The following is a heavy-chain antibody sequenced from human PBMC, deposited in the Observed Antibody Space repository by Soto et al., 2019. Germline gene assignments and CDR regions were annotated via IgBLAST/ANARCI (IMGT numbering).Heavy chain of an antibody. J-gene: IGHJ4*02. CDR1: GGSIRSGDYC. CDR2: IYYSGST. Sequence: SETLSLTCTVSGGSIRSGDYCWTWVRHPPGKGLECIGYIYYSGSTYYNPSLKSRVTISIDKSKNQFSLKLSSVTAADTAVYYCARVKAYTYGYPFDYWGQGTLVTVSS. V-gene: IGHV4-30-4*01. D-gene: IGHD5-18*01. CDR3: ARVKAYTYGYPFDY.